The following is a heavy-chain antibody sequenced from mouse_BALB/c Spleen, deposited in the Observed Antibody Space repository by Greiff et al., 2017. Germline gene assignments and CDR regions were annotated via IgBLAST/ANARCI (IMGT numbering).Heavy chain of an antibody. CDR3: ARGLYYAMDY. J-gene: IGHJ4*01. CDR2: IDPANGNT. Sequence: EVKVVESGAELVKPGASVKLSCTASGFNIKDTYMHWVKQRPEQGLEWIGRIDPANGNTKYDPKFQGKATITADTSSNTAYLQLSSLTSEDTAVYYCARGLYYAMDYWGQGTSVTVSS. CDR1: GFNIKDTY. V-gene: IGHV14-3*02.